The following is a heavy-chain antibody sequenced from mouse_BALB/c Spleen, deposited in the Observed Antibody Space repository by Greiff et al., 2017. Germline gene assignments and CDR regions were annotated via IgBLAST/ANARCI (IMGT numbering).Heavy chain of an antibody. J-gene: IGHJ2*01. D-gene: IGHD2-1*01. CDR2: IYPGNSDT. Sequence: VQLKQSGTVLARPGASVKMSCKASGYTFTSYWMHWVNQRPGQGLEWIGAIYPGNSDTSYNQKFKGKAKLTAVTSTSTAYMELSSLTNEDSAVYYCTRGDYYGNIDYWGQGTTLTVSS. V-gene: IGHV1-5*01. CDR3: TRGDYYGNIDY. CDR1: GYTFTSYW.